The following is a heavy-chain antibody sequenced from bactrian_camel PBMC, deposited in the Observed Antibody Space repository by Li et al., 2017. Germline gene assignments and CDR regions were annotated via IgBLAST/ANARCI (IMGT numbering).Heavy chain of an antibody. D-gene: IGHD1*01. CDR1: GFTFSMYA. J-gene: IGHJ4*01. CDR2: ISSGGGST. V-gene: IGHV3S31*01. CDR3: AAAPIQSSCYSDWRSFNF. Sequence: VQLVESGGGLVQPGGSLRLSCAASGFTFSMYAMSWVRQAPGKGLGWVSAISSGGGSTYYADSVKGRFTISQDNAKNTVYLQMNSLKPEGTAMYYCAAAPIQSSCYSDWRSFNFRGQGTQVTVS.